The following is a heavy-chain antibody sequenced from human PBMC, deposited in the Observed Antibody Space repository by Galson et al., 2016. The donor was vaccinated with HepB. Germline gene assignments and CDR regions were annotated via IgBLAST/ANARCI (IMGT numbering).Heavy chain of an antibody. J-gene: IGHJ3*02. CDR3: AKDKRTVVTTGTFDI. CDR2: TSGSGDTT. Sequence: SLRLSCAASGFSFSSYAMNWVRQAPGKGLEWVSGTSGSGDTTYYADSVKGRFTMSRDNSKNTLYLQMNSLRAADTAVYSCAKDKRTVVTTGTFDIWGQGTMVTVSS. D-gene: IGHD2-21*02. V-gene: IGHV3-23*01. CDR1: GFSFSSYA.